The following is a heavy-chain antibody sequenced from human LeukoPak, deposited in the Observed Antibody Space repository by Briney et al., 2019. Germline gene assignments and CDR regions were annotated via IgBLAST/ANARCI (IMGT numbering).Heavy chain of an antibody. J-gene: IGHJ3*02. CDR1: GFTFSSYE. CDR3: AKFFTGEYVRAFDI. D-gene: IGHD3-10*02. CDR2: ISSSGSTI. Sequence: GGSLRLSCAASGFTFSSYEMNWVRQAPGKGLEWVSYISSSGSTIYYADSVKGRFTISRDNSKNTLYLQMNSLRAEDTAVYYCAKFFTGEYVRAFDIWGQGTMVTVSS. V-gene: IGHV3-48*03.